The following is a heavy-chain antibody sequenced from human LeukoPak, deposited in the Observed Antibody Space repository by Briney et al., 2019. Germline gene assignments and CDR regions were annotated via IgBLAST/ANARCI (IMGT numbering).Heavy chain of an antibody. V-gene: IGHV3-11*01. Sequence: PSETLSLTCTVSGGSISSYYMSWIRQAPGKGLEWVSYISKDGNTRDHADSVKGRFTISRDNAKNSLYLQMNSLRAEDTAVYYCARVMRSGSPFDYWGQGTLVTVSS. CDR2: ISKDGNTR. CDR3: ARVMRSGSPFDY. CDR1: GGSISSYY. D-gene: IGHD1-26*01. J-gene: IGHJ4*02.